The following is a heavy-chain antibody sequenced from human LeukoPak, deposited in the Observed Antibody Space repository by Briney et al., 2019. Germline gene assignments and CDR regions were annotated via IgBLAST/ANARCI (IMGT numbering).Heavy chain of an antibody. V-gene: IGHV1-2*02. Sequence: ASVKVSCKASGYTFTGYYMHWVRQAPGQGLEWMGWINPNSGGTNYAQKFQGRVTMTRDTSISTAYMELSRLRSDDTAVYYCARDLGQWLDTYNWFDPWDQGTLVTVSS. J-gene: IGHJ5*02. CDR3: ARDLGQWLDTYNWFDP. CDR1: GYTFTGYY. CDR2: INPNSGGT. D-gene: IGHD6-19*01.